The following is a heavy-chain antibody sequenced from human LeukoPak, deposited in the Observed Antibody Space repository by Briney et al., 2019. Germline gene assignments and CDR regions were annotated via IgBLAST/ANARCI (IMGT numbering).Heavy chain of an antibody. CDR3: ARGGDDFWSGTTTIDF. J-gene: IGHJ4*02. Sequence: PSETLSLTCTVSGGSISSYYWSWVRQPPGKGLEWIGYIYYSGSTNYKPSLKSRVTMSVDTSKNQFSLKLSSVTAADTAVYYCARGGDDFWSGTTTIDFWGQGTLVTVPS. V-gene: IGHV4-59*01. D-gene: IGHD3-3*01. CDR2: IYYSGST. CDR1: GGSISSYY.